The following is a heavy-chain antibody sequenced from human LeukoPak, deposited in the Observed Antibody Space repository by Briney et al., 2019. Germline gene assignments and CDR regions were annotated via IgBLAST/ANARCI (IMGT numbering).Heavy chain of an antibody. CDR3: AREREGPVDTAINGDY. CDR1: GGTFSSYA. CDR2: IIPILGIA. D-gene: IGHD5-18*01. V-gene: IGHV1-69*04. J-gene: IGHJ4*02. Sequence: SVKVSCKASGGTFSSYAISWVRRAPGQGLEWMGRIIPILGIANYAQKFQGRVTITADKSTSTAYMELSSLRSEDTAVYYCAREREGPVDTAINGDYWGQGTLVTVSS.